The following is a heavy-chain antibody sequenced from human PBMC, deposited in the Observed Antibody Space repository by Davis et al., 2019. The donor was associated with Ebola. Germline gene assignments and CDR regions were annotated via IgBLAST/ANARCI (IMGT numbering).Heavy chain of an antibody. J-gene: IGHJ4*02. CDR3: AKDLLAVRGVIYDY. V-gene: IGHV3-23*01. CDR2: ISGSGGST. Sequence: PGGSLRLSCAASGFTFSSYAMSWVRQAPGKGVEWVSAISGSGGSTYYADSVKVRFTISRDNSKNTLYLQMTSLRAEDTAVYYCAKDLLAVRGVIYDYWGQGTLVTVSS. CDR1: GFTFSSYA. D-gene: IGHD3-10*01.